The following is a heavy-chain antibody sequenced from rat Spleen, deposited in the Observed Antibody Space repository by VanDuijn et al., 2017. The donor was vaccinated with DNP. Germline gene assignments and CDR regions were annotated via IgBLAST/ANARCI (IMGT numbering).Heavy chain of an antibody. Sequence: EVQLVESGGGLVQPGRSLKLSCVASGFTFSNSWMYWIRQAPGKGLEWLGSINPDGDTTYYPDSVKGRFTISRDNAKSTLYLQMDSLRSEDTATYYCATFITTVVFDYWGQGVMVTVSS. CDR2: INPDGDTT. CDR3: ATFITTVVFDY. V-gene: IGHV5-58*01. J-gene: IGHJ2*01. D-gene: IGHD1-1*01. CDR1: GFTFSNSW.